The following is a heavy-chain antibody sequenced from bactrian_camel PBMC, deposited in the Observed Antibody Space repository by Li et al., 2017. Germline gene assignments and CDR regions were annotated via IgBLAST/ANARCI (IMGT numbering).Heavy chain of an antibody. V-gene: IGHV3S1*01. CDR1: RYTYKRNC. Sequence: HVQLVESGGGSVQAGGSLTLPCAAGRYTYKRNCMGWFRQRPGKDREGVAVLWIGGAQTTYADSVKGRFIITRDKARDLVYLQMNGLQPEDTAMYYCATGRQYSDYRSCRLIRGDFVYWGQGTQVTVS. J-gene: IGHJ6*01. CDR2: LWIGGAQT. D-gene: IGHD4*01. CDR3: ATGRQYSDYRSCRLIRGDFVY.